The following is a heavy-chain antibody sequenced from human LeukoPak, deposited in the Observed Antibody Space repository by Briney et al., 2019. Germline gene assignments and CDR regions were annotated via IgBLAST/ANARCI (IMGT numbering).Heavy chain of an antibody. J-gene: IGHJ4*02. Sequence: SETLSLTCTISGGSISGGYWSWIRQPPGRGLEWIVYVYTSGSTNYNPSLKSRVTISVYTYKSPFALKLSSVTTADTAVYYCAKSYFDYSTYYSYYINLWGQGALVTVSS. CDR3: AKSYFDYSTYYSYYINL. V-gene: IGHV4-4*09. D-gene: IGHD4-11*01. CDR1: GGSISGGY. CDR2: VYTSGST.